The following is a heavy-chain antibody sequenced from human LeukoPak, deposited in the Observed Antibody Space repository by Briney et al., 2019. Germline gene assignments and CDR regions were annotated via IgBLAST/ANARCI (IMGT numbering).Heavy chain of an antibody. V-gene: IGHV4-4*02. Sequence: ASGTLSLTCGVSGGSITSTNWWSWVRQPPGQCLEWIGEVSLSGLTNYTPSLSSRVIMALDTSKNHLSLHLTSVTAADTAVYYCSRENGAFSPFGYWGQGYLVTVLS. CDR2: VSLSGLT. D-gene: IGHD2-8*01. J-gene: IGHJ4*02. CDR1: GGSITSTNW. CDR3: SRENGAFSPFGY.